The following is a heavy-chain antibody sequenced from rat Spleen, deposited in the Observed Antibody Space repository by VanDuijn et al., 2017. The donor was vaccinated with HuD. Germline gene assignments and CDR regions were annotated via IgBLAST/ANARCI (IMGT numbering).Heavy chain of an antibody. V-gene: IGHV5S23*01. CDR3: ARHAGYLRDWYFDF. Sequence: EVQLVESGGGLLQPGGSLKFSCTASGFTFSNYDMAWVRQAPTKGLEWVASISAGGGNTYYRDSVKGRFTISRDSAEGTLYLQMDSLRSEDTATYYCARHAGYLRDWYFDFWGPGTMVAVSS. J-gene: IGHJ1*01. CDR2: ISAGGGNT. CDR1: GFTFSNYD. D-gene: IGHD2-2*01.